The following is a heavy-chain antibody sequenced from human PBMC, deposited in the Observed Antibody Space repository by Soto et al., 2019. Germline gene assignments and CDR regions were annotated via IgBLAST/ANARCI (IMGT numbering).Heavy chain of an antibody. V-gene: IGHV3-30*18. Sequence: GGSLRLSCAASGFTFSSYGMHWVRQAPGKGLEWVAVISYDGSNKYYADSVKGRFTISRDNSKNTPYLQMNSLRAEDTAVYYCAKDRHSSSFYFDYWGQGTLVTVSS. CDR3: AKDRHSSSFYFDY. CDR1: GFTFSSYG. D-gene: IGHD6-19*01. CDR2: ISYDGSNK. J-gene: IGHJ4*02.